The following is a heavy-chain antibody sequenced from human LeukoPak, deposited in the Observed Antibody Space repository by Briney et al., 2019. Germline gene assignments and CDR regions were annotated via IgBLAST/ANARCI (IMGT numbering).Heavy chain of an antibody. CDR2: AYCSGHT. J-gene: IGHJ4*02. Sequence: SETLSLTCAVAGVSISDYYWSWIRQPPGKGLEWSGYAYCSGHTNYNSSLKSRVTMSLDTSKSPFSLRLSSVTAADTAVYFCARHPFATPFDYWGPGTLVTVSS. CDR3: ARHPFATPFDY. D-gene: IGHD2-15*01. V-gene: IGHV4-59*08. CDR1: GVSISDYY.